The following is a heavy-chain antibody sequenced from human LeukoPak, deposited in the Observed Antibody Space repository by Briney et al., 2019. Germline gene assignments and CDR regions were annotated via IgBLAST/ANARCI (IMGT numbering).Heavy chain of an antibody. D-gene: IGHD2/OR15-2a*01. CDR2: IYYSGST. J-gene: IGHJ6*02. CDR1: GDSISDLY. V-gene: IGHV4-59*01. CDR3: ARHSTGANYYYGMDV. Sequence: SETLSLTCTVSGDSISDLYWSWIRQPPGKGLEWIGYIYYSGSTNYNPSLKSRVTISVDTSKNQFSLKLSSVTAADTAVYYCARHSTGANYYYGMDVWGQGTTVTVSS.